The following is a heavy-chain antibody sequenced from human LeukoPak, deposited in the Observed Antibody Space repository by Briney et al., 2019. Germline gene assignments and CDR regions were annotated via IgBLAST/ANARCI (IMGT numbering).Heavy chain of an antibody. Sequence: GASVKVSCKASGGTFSSYAISWVRQAPGQGLEWMGGIIPIFGTANYTQKFQGRVTITADKSTSTAYMELSSLRSEDTAVYYCARGRQYSYGYSPDYWGQGTLVTASS. CDR1: GGTFSSYA. CDR3: ARGRQYSYGYSPDY. CDR2: IIPIFGTA. D-gene: IGHD5-18*01. J-gene: IGHJ4*02. V-gene: IGHV1-69*06.